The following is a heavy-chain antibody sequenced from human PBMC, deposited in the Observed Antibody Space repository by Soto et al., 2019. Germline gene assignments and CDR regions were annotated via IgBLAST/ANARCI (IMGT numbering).Heavy chain of an antibody. CDR2: INPATGAA. J-gene: IGHJ3*02. CDR3: ARGGGVGVAGSAAFDM. CDR1: GYPVTAYY. Sequence: QLHLVQSGAVVKKPGASVTVSCSASGYPVTAYYMHWVRQAPGRGLEWMGGINPATGAAKYTQTFQGRVTMNRDTSTSTVFMERSGLTSEDTAVLYWARGGGVGVAGSAAFDMWGQGTLVTVSS. D-gene: IGHD3-3*01. V-gene: IGHV1-2*02.